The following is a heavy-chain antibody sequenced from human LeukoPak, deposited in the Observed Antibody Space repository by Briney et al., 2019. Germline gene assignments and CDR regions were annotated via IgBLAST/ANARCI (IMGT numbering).Heavy chain of an antibody. CDR1: GFTFSSYA. CDR2: ISYDGSNK. D-gene: IGHD6-19*01. J-gene: IGHJ3*02. CDR3: AKGGVAGTFDI. V-gene: IGHV3-30-3*01. Sequence: GGSLRLSCAASGFTFSSYAMHWVRQAPGKGLEWVAVISYDGSNKYYADSVKGRFTISRDNSKSTLFLQMNSLRAEDTAVYYCAKGGVAGTFDIWGQGTMLTVSS.